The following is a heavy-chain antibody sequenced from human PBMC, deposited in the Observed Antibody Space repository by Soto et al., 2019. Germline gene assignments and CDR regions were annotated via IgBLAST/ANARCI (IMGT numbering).Heavy chain of an antibody. CDR3: ARGPDDSDVPRWDH. CDR1: GYNFNQYY. V-gene: IGHV1-46*02. D-gene: IGHD4-17*01. J-gene: IGHJ4*02. CDR2: INLRGGTT. Sequence: QVQLVQCGPEVRKPGASLRLSCATSGYNFNQYYIHWVRQAPGQGLEWMGIINLRGGTTEYAHKFRGRVTVTGETSTRTAYMELSSLRSEDTAVYFCARGPDDSDVPRWDHWGQGTLITVSS.